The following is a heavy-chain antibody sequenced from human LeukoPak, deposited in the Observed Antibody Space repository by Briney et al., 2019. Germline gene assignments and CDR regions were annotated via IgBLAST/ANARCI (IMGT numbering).Heavy chain of an antibody. CDR2: SSIRSSTK. Sequence: GGSLRLSCAAPGFTFSGYSMNWGRQAPGKGLEWVSYSSIRSSTKYYADSLKGRFTISRDDAKNSLYLQMNSLRDEDTAVYYCARVWDYDILTGRHYYYYGMDVWGQGTAVTVSS. J-gene: IGHJ6*02. CDR3: ARVWDYDILTGRHYYYYGMDV. D-gene: IGHD3-9*01. CDR1: GFTFSGYS. V-gene: IGHV3-48*02.